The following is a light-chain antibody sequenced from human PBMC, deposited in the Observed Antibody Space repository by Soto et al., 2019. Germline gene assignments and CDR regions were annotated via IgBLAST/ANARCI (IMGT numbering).Light chain of an antibody. CDR2: DVS. V-gene: IGLV2-18*02. CDR3: SSYTSSSTYV. Sequence: SALTQPPSVYGSPGQSVTISCTGTSSDVGSYNRVSWYQQPPGTAPKVMIYDVSNRPSGVPDRFSGSKSGNTASLTISGLQAEDESDYYCSSYTSSSTYVFGTGTKVTVL. CDR1: SSDVGSYNR. J-gene: IGLJ1*01.